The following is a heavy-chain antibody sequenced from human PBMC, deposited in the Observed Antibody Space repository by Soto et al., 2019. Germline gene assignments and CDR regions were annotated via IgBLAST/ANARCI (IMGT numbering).Heavy chain of an antibody. Sequence: PSVKVSCKASGGTFSSYAISWVRQAPGQGLEWMGGIIPIFGTANYAQKFQGRVTITAGESTSTAYMELSSLRSEDTAVYYCERPHRGTISGVVIPRPYYYGMDVWGQGTTVTVSS. CDR1: GGTFSSYA. D-gene: IGHD3-3*01. V-gene: IGHV1-69*13. J-gene: IGHJ6*02. CDR3: ERPHRGTISGVVIPRPYYYGMDV. CDR2: IIPIFGTA.